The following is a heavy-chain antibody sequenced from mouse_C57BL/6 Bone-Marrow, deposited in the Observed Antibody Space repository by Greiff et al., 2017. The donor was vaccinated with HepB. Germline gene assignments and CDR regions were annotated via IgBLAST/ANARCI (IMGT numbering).Heavy chain of an antibody. V-gene: IGHV6-6*01. D-gene: IGHD2-3*01. Sequence: EVQRVESGGGLVQPGGSMKLSCAASGFTFSDAWMDWVRQSPEKGLEWVAEIRNKANNHATYYAESVKGRFTISRDDSKSSVYLQMNSLRAEDTGIYYCTTGIYDGYSYYFDYWGQGTTLTVSS. CDR3: TTGIYDGYSYYFDY. CDR2: IRNKANNHAT. J-gene: IGHJ2*01. CDR1: GFTFSDAW.